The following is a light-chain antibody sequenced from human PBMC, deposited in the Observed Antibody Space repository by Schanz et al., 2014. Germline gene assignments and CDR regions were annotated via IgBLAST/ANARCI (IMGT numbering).Light chain of an antibody. CDR2: GAS. Sequence: ETVLTQSPVTLSLSPGETATLSCRASQSIANYLAWYQQKPGQAPRLLMYGASSRATGIPDRFSGSGSGTDFTLTISRLEPEDFAVYYCQQYGSSPPWTFGQGTKVEIK. J-gene: IGKJ1*01. V-gene: IGKV3-20*01. CDR1: QSIANY. CDR3: QQYGSSPPWT.